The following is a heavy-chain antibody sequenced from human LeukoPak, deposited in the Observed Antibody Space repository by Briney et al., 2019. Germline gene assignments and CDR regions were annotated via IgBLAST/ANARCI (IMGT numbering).Heavy chain of an antibody. CDR1: GDSISSDSHY. CDR2: IYYSGST. V-gene: IGHV4-39*01. D-gene: IGHD6-19*01. CDR3: ARRPWDSSGWLQL. Sequence: PSETLSLTCTVSGDSISSDSHYWGWIRQPPGKGLEWIGSIYYSGSTYYNSSLKSRVSISVDTSKNQFSLNLRNVTAADTALYSCARRPWDSSGWLQLWGQGTLVTVSS. J-gene: IGHJ1*01.